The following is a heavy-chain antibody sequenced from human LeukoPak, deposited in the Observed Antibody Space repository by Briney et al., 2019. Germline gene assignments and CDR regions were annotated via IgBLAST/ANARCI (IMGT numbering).Heavy chain of an antibody. V-gene: IGHV4-34*01. CDR3: ARVPIAVAGTAYFDY. CDR2: INDSGST. Sequence: GSLRLSCAASGFTFSSYAMSWVRQAPGKGLEWIGEINDSGSTTYNPSLKSQVSISIDTSKNQFSLKLSSVTAADTAVYYCARVPIAVAGTAYFDYWGQGTLVTVSS. D-gene: IGHD6-19*01. J-gene: IGHJ4*02. CDR1: GFTFSSYA.